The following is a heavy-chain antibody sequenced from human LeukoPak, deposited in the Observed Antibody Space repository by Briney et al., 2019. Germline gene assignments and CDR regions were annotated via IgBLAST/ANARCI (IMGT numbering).Heavy chain of an antibody. CDR1: GGSFSGYY. D-gene: IGHD6-19*01. CDR3: ARHPPREGYSSGRGAFEDY. V-gene: IGHV4-34*01. Sequence: PSETLSLTCAVYGGSFSGYYWSWIRQPPGKGLEWIGEINHSGSTNYNPSLKGRVTISVDTSKNQFSLKLSSVTAADTAVYYCARHPPREGYSSGRGAFEDYWGQGTLVTVSS. CDR2: INHSGST. J-gene: IGHJ4*02.